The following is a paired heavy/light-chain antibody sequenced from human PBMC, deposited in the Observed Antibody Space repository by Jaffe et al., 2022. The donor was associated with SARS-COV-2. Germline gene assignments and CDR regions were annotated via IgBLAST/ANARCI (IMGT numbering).Heavy chain of an antibody. V-gene: IGHV3-9*01. Sequence: EVQLVESGGGLVQPGRSLRLSCAASGFTFDDYGMHWVRQVPGKGLEWVSGINWNSADVGYADSVKGRFAISRDNAKSSLYLQMNSLRPDDTALYYCARDTYYYNSGSPLEYWGQGTLVTVSS. CDR3: ARDTYYYNSGSPLEY. D-gene: IGHD3-10*01. J-gene: IGHJ4*02. CDR2: INWNSADV. CDR1: GFTFDDYG.
Light chain of an antibody. CDR2: GAS. V-gene: IGKV3-20*01. J-gene: IGKJ1*01. CDR1: QSVSSSY. Sequence: EIVLTQSPGTLSLSPGDRATLSCRASQSVSSSYLAWYQQKPGQAPRLLIYGASSRATGIPDRFSGSGSGTDFTLSISRLEPEDFAVYYCQQYGSSPRTFGQGTKVEIK. CDR3: QQYGSSPRT.